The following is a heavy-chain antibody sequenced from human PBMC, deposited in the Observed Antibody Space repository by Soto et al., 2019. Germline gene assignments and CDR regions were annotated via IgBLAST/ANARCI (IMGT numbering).Heavy chain of an antibody. D-gene: IGHD3-22*01. CDR3: AKEGDYYDSSGYPTLVDY. CDR1: GFTFSSYG. V-gene: IGHV3-30*18. CDR2: ISYDGSNK. J-gene: IGHJ4*02. Sequence: GGSLRLSCAASGFTFSSYGMHWVRQAPSKGLEWMAVISYDGSNKYYADSVKGRFTISRDSSKNTLYLQMNSLRAEDTAVYYCAKEGDYYDSSGYPTLVDYWGQGTLVTVSS.